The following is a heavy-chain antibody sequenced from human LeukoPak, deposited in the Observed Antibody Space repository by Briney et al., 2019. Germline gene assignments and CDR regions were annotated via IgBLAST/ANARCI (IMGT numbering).Heavy chain of an antibody. J-gene: IGHJ5*01. D-gene: IGHD3-10*01. V-gene: IGHV4-39*02. Sequence: SETLSLTCTVSGGSISSSSYYWGWIRQPPGKGLEWIGSVFRTGTTYYSASLKSRVSISVDTSKNDFALKLASVTAADTAMYFCARRVGFYGSGSLNYFDPWGQGILVSVSS. CDR2: VFRTGTT. CDR3: ARRVGFYGSGSLNYFDP. CDR1: GGSISSSSYY.